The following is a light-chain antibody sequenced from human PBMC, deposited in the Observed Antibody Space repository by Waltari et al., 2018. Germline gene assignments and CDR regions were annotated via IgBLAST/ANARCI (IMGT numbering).Light chain of an antibody. J-gene: IGKJ5*01. V-gene: IGKV4-1*01. CDR2: WAS. CDR3: QQYYSTPPMIT. CDR1: QSVLYSSNNKNY. Sequence: DIVMTQSPDSLAVSLGERATTNCKSSQSVLYSSNNKNYLAWYQQKPGQPPKLLIYWASTRESGVPDRFSGSGSGTDFTLTISSLQAEDVAVYYCQQYYSTPPMITFGQGTRLEIK.